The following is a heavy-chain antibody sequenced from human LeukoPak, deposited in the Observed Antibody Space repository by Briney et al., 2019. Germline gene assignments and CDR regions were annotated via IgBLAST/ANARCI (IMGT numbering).Heavy chain of an antibody. Sequence: AASVKVSCKASGYTFTSYGISWVRQAPGQGLEWMGWISAYNGNTNYAQKLQGRVTMTTDTSTSTAYMELRSLRSDDMAVYYCARRFPQQLVPHYYYYYYMDVWGKGTTVTVSS. CDR2: ISAYNGNT. CDR1: GYTFTSYG. V-gene: IGHV1-18*03. J-gene: IGHJ6*03. D-gene: IGHD6-13*01. CDR3: ARRFPQQLVPHYYYYYYMDV.